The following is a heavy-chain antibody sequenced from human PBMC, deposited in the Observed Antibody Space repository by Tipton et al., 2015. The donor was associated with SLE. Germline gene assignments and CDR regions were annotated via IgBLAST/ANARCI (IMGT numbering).Heavy chain of an antibody. J-gene: IGHJ3*02. CDR1: GGSISSSSYY. V-gene: IGHV4-39*07. CDR3: ARRAAYDAFDI. CDR2: INHSGST. Sequence: TLSLTCTVSGGSISSSSYYWGWIRQPPGKGLEWIGEINHSGSTNYNPSLKSRVTISVDTSKNQFSPKLSSVTAADTAVYYCARRAAYDAFDIWGQGTMVTVSS.